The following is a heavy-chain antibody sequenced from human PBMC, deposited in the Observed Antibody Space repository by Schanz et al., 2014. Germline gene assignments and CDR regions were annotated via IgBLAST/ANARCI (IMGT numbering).Heavy chain of an antibody. CDR1: GYAFTTYG. J-gene: IGHJ4*02. V-gene: IGHV1-18*01. CDR2: ISAYTNNT. CDR3: ARGRTFDY. Sequence: QVQLVQSGAEVKKPGASVRVSCKVSGYAFTTYGISWVRQAPGQGLEWMGWISAYTNNTNYAQKVQGRVTMTTDTSTGTAYMELRSLRSDDTAVYYCARGRTFDYWGQGTLVTVSS.